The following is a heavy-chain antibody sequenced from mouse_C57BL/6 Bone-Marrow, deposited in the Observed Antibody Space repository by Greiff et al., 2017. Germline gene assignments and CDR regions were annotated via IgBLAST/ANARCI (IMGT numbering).Heavy chain of an antibody. CDR3: ARSYDYDGYTMVF. CDR2: MHPNGGSP. CDR1: GYTFTNYW. Sequence: QVQLQQPGAELVKPGASVKLSCKASGYTFTNYWMHWVKQRPGQGLEWIGMMHPNGGSPDYNEKFKSEATLSGDKASRTAYMELSSLTSEDSAVYYCARSYDYDGYTMVFGGQGTSVTVSS. V-gene: IGHV1-64*01. D-gene: IGHD2-4*01. J-gene: IGHJ4*01.